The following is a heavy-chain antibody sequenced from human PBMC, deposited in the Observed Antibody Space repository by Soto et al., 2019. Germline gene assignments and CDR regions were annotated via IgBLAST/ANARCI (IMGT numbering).Heavy chain of an antibody. CDR1: GFTFTSSA. J-gene: IGHJ5*02. D-gene: IGHD4-17*01. V-gene: IGHV1-58*02. Sequence: SVKVSCKASGFTFTSSAMQWVRQARGQRLEWIGWIVVGSGNTNYAQKFQGRVTMTRDTSISTAYMELSSLRSEDTAVYFCARGVKYGAYSRWFDPWGQGTLVTVSS. CDR2: IVVGSGNT. CDR3: ARGVKYGAYSRWFDP.